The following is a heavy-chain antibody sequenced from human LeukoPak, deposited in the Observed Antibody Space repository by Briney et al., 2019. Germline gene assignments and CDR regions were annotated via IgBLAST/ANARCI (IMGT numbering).Heavy chain of an antibody. D-gene: IGHD3-10*01. V-gene: IGHV3-48*03. CDR2: ISSSGSTI. J-gene: IGHJ6*02. Sequence: GGSLRLSCAASGFTFSSYEMNWVRQAPGKGVEWVSYISSSGSTIYYADSVKGRFTISRDNAKNSLYLQMNSLRAEDTAVYYCARDSWGGLLWFGEPPSGMDVWGQGTTVTVSS. CDR1: GFTFSSYE. CDR3: ARDSWGGLLWFGEPPSGMDV.